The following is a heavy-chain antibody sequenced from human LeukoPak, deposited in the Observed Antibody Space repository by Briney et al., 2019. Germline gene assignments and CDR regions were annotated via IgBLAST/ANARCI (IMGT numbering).Heavy chain of an antibody. V-gene: IGHV3-11*01. Sequence: PAGSLRLSCAASGFTFSDYYMSWIRQAPGKGLEWVSYISSRGDTIYYTDSVKGRFTISRDNSKNTLYLQMNSPRAEDTAVYYCARRAGAYSHPYDYWGQGTLVTVSS. CDR3: ARRAGAYSHPYDY. CDR2: ISSRGDTI. CDR1: GFTFSDYY. J-gene: IGHJ4*02. D-gene: IGHD4/OR15-4a*01.